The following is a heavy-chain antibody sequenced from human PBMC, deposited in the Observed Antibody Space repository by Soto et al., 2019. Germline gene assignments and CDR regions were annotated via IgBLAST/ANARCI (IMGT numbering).Heavy chain of an antibody. CDR1: GYTFTSYG. CDR3: ARAHLRYFDWLSKDY. Sequence: ASVKVSCKACGYTFTSYGISWVRQAPGQGLEWMGWISAYNGNTNYAQKLQGRVTMTTDTSTSTAYMELRSLRSDDTAVYYCARAHLRYFDWLSKDYWGQGTLVTVSS. D-gene: IGHD3-9*01. CDR2: ISAYNGNT. J-gene: IGHJ4*02. V-gene: IGHV1-18*01.